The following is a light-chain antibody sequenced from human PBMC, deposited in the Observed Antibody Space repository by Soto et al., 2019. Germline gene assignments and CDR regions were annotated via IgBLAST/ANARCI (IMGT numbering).Light chain of an antibody. V-gene: IGKV3-11*01. CDR2: GAS. J-gene: IGKJ4*01. CDR3: EQRSNCPPVLN. CDR1: QSVSSH. Sequence: EIVLTQSPASLSLSPGERATLSFRASQSVSSHLAWFQQRPGQAPRLLIYGASNRATGIPARFGCSGSGTNFTLTISSLEPEDFAVYYCEQRSNCPPVLNFGGGTKVEIK.